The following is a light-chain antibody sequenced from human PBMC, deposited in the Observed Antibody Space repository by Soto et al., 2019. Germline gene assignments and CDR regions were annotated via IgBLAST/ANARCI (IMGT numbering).Light chain of an antibody. CDR2: GAS. J-gene: IGKJ5*01. V-gene: IGKV3-20*01. Sequence: EIVLTQSPGTLSLSPGERATLSCRASQSVSSSYLAWYQQKPGQAPRLLIYGASGRATGIPDRFSGSGSGTDFTLTINRLEPEDVAVYYCQQYGSSPPVTFGQGTRLEIK. CDR3: QQYGSSPPVT. CDR1: QSVSSSY.